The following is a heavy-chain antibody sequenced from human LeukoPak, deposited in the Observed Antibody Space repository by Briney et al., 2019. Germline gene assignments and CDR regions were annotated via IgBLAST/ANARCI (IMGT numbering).Heavy chain of an antibody. Sequence: SETLSLTCTVSGGSVSSYYWSWIRQPPGKGLEWIGYIYNGENTKYDSSLESRVTISVDTSKNQFFLKLSSVTAADTAVYYCARFHSGPSGWYVLWYFDLWGRGTLVTVSS. CDR3: ARFHSGPSGWYVLWYFDL. V-gene: IGHV4-4*09. D-gene: IGHD6-19*01. CDR1: GGSVSSYY. J-gene: IGHJ2*01. CDR2: IYNGENT.